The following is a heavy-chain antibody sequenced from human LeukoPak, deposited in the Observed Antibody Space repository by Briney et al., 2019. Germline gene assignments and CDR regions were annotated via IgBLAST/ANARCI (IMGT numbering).Heavy chain of an antibody. D-gene: IGHD3-9*01. V-gene: IGHV3-21*01. CDR1: GFTFSSYA. CDR3: TRDLMDYDVSTGLHHYYMDV. Sequence: PGGSLRLSCAASGFTFSSYAMSWVRQAPGKGLEWVSSISSSSSYIYYADSVKGRFTISRDNAKNSLYLQMNSLRAEDTAVYYCTRDLMDYDVSTGLHHYYMDVWGQGTTVTVSS. CDR2: ISSSSSYI. J-gene: IGHJ6*02.